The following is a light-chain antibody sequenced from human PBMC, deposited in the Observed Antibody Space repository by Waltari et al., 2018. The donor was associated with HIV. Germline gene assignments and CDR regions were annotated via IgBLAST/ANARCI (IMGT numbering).Light chain of an antibody. CDR1: RSAVGDWHY. J-gene: IGLJ2*01. CDR3: SSYTSRSTTVV. CDR2: EVS. V-gene: IGLV2-14*01. Sequence: QSALTQPASVSGSPGQSITISCTGTRSAVGDWHYVSWYQHYPGKAPKLMIYEVSNRPSGVFNRFSGSKSGNTASLTISGLQAEDEADYYCSSYTSRSTTVVFGGGTKLTVL.